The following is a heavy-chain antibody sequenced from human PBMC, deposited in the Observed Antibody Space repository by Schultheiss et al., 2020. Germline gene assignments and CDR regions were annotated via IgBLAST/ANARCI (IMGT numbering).Heavy chain of an antibody. D-gene: IGHD3-3*01. CDR2: IRSKANSYAT. CDR3: ARDTGITIFGVVYNWFDP. V-gene: IGHV3-73*01. J-gene: IGHJ5*02. Sequence: GGSLRLSCAASGFTFSGSAMHWVRQASGKGLEWVGRIRSKANSYATAYAASVKGRFTISRDDSKNTAYLQMNSLKTEDTAVYYCARDTGITIFGVVYNWFDPWGQGTLVTVSS. CDR1: GFTFSGSA.